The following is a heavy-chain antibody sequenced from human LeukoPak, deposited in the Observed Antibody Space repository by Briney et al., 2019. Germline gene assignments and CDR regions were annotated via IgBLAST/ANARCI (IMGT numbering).Heavy chain of an antibody. CDR1: GYSISSSNW. CDR2: TYYSGST. CDR3: ARIAAERFDY. V-gene: IGHV4-28*01. Sequence: SETLSLTCAVSGYSISSSNWWSWIRQPPGKGLEWIGYTYYSGSTYYNPSLKSRVTMSVDTSKNQLSLKLSSVTAVDTAVYYCARIAAERFDYWGQGTLVTVSS. D-gene: IGHD2-15*01. J-gene: IGHJ4*02.